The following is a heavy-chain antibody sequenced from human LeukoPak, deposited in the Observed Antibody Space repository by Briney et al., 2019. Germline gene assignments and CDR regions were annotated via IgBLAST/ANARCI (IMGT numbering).Heavy chain of an antibody. CDR2: ISAYNGNT. D-gene: IGHD3-22*01. Sequence: ASVKVSCKASGYTFTSYGISWVRQAPGQGLEWMGWISAYNGNTNYAQKLQGRVTMTADTSTSTAYMELRSLRSDDTAVYYCARVRGYYDSSGPRDYWGQGTLVTVSS. CDR3: ARVRGYYDSSGPRDY. J-gene: IGHJ4*02. V-gene: IGHV1-18*01. CDR1: GYTFTSYG.